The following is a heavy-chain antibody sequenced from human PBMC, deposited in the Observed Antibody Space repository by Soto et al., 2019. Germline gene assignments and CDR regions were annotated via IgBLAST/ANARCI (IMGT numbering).Heavy chain of an antibody. Sequence: QVQLVQSGAEVKKPGASVKVSCKASGYTFTSYGISWVRQAPGQGLEWMGWISAYNGNTNYAQKLQGRVTMTTDTSTSTAYMELRSLRSDDTAVYYCAETYGSVSYYKSGGMDVWGQGTTVTVSS. CDR3: AETYGSVSYYKSGGMDV. CDR1: GYTFTSYG. J-gene: IGHJ6*02. CDR2: ISAYNGNT. D-gene: IGHD3-10*01. V-gene: IGHV1-18*01.